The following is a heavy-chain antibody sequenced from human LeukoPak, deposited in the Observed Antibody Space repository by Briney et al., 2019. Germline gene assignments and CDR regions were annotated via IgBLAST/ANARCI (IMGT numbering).Heavy chain of an antibody. Sequence: EAGVNLCCTGSGYTFTFYGNSWVRQGPGQGQGRMGWISVYNGNTNYAQNVKGRFTMTTDTSKSTAYMELRSLRSDDTAVYYCARYGSGSYGYDYYGMDVWGKGTTVTVSS. V-gene: IGHV1-18*04. CDR3: ARYGSGSYGYDYYGMDV. J-gene: IGHJ6*04. CDR1: GYTFTFYG. D-gene: IGHD3-10*01. CDR2: ISVYNGNT.